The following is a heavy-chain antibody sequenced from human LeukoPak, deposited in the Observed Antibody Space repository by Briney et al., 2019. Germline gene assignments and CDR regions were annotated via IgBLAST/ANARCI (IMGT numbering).Heavy chain of an antibody. V-gene: IGHV1-69*05. CDR2: IIPIFGTA. CDR3: PRGGTDYFSAGYFDL. J-gene: IGHJ2*01. Sequence: ASVKVSCKASRGTFSSYAISWVRQAPGQGLEWIGRIIPIFGTANYAQTFKRRVTITTDESTSTAYMELMSLRSEETPVYYRPRGGTDYFSAGYFDLWGRGTLVTVSS. CDR1: RGTFSSYA. D-gene: IGHD2/OR15-2a*01.